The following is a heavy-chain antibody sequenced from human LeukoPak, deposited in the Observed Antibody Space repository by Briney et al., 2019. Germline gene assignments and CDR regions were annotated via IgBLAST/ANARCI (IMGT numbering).Heavy chain of an antibody. D-gene: IGHD6-19*01. Sequence: GGSLRLSCAASGFTFSSYAMSWVRQAPVKGLEWVAVIWYDGSDKYYADSVKGRFTISRDNSKNTLYLQMNSLRGDDTAVYYCVRLGSGWSMDYWGQGTLVTASS. CDR1: GFTFSSYA. J-gene: IGHJ4*02. CDR2: IWYDGSDK. CDR3: VRLGSGWSMDY. V-gene: IGHV3-33*01.